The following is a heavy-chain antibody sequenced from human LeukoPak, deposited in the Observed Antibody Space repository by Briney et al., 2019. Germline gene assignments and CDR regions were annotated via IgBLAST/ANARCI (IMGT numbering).Heavy chain of an antibody. V-gene: IGHV3-74*01. D-gene: IGHD5-18*01. CDR2: INSDGSST. J-gene: IGHJ4*02. CDR1: GFTFSSYW. Sequence: GGSLRLSCAASGFTFSSYWMHWVRQAPGKGLVWVSRINSDGSSTSYADSVKGRFTISRDNAKNTLYLQMNSQRAEDTAVYYCARERIQLWLRVFDYWGQGTLVTVSS. CDR3: ARERIQLWLRVFDY.